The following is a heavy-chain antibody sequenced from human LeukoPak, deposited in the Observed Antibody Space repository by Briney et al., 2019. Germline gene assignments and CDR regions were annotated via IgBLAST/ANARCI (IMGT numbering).Heavy chain of an antibody. CDR3: ARFCSGGSCFLKAFDY. J-gene: IGHJ4*02. CDR2: ISPYNGNT. V-gene: IGHV1-18*01. CDR1: GYTFISYG. Sequence: ASVKVSCKASGYTFISYGISWVRQAPGQGLEWMGWISPYNGNTNDAQKLQGRVTMTRDTSISTAYMELSRLRSDDTAVYYCARFCSGGSCFLKAFDYWGQGTLVTVSS. D-gene: IGHD2-15*01.